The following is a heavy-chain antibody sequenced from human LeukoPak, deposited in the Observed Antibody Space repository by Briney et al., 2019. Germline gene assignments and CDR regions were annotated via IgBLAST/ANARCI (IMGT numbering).Heavy chain of an antibody. CDR1: GFTVTSNY. CDR3: ARLTYNYGTGSGFDF. Sequence: GGSLRLSCAASGFTVTSNYMSWVRRAPGKGLEWVSVIYGGGSTYYADSVKGRFTISRDNSKNTLYLQMNSLRAEDTAVYYCARLTYNYGTGSGFDFWGQGTLVTVSS. D-gene: IGHD5-18*01. J-gene: IGHJ4*02. V-gene: IGHV3-66*04. CDR2: IYGGGST.